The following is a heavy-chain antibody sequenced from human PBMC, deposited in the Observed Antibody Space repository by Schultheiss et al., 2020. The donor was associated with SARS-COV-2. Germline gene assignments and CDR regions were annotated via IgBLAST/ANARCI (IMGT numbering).Heavy chain of an antibody. D-gene: IGHD5-18*01. CDR1: GGSISSGGYY. CDR2: IFHSGSA. J-gene: IGHJ6*02. Sequence: SQTLSLTCPVSGGSISSGGYYWNWIRQSPGKGFEWIGNIFHSGSASYNPSLKSRLTTSLDTSRNHFSLTLNSMTAADTAVYFCAHADTGYGHGMDVLGQGTTVTVSS. CDR3: AHADTGYGHGMDV. V-gene: IGHV4-31*03.